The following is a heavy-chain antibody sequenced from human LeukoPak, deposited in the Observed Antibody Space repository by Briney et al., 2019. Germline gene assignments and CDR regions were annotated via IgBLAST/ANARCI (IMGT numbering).Heavy chain of an antibody. D-gene: IGHD4-17*01. V-gene: IGHV4-34*01. J-gene: IGHJ6*02. Sequence: SETLSLTCAVYGGSFSGYYWSWLRQPPGKGLEWIGEINHSGSTNYNPSLKSRVTISVDTSKNQFSLKLSSVTAADTAVYYCARAPTTVTTTYYYYYYGMDVWGQGTTVTVSS. CDR1: GGSFSGYY. CDR2: INHSGST. CDR3: ARAPTTVTTTYYYYYYGMDV.